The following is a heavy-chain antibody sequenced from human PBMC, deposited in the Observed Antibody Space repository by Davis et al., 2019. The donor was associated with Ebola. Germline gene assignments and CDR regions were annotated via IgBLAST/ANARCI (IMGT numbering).Heavy chain of an antibody. V-gene: IGHV3-74*01. CDR1: GFTFSSYW. CDR3: AKDLGITGTSI. Sequence: GESLKISCAASGFTFSSYWMHWVRQAPGKGLVWVSRINSDGSSTSYTDSVKGRFTISRDNAKNTLYLQMNSLRAEDTAVYYCAKDLGITGTSIWGQGTMVTVSS. D-gene: IGHD1-7*01. J-gene: IGHJ3*02. CDR2: INSDGSST.